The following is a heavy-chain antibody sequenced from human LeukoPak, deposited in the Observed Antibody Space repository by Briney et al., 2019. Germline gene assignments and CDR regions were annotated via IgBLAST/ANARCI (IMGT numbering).Heavy chain of an antibody. D-gene: IGHD3-22*01. CDR3: ARGLDLGSRGYYYFDYHYYYMDV. Sequence: ASVKVSCKASGYTFTNYGITWVRQAPGQGLEWMGWISAYNGDTHYAQKLQGRVAMTTDTSTRTVYIELRSLRHDDTAVYYCARGLDLGSRGYYYFDYHYYYMDVWGKGTTVAVSS. V-gene: IGHV1-18*01. CDR2: ISAYNGDT. J-gene: IGHJ6*03. CDR1: GYTFTNYG.